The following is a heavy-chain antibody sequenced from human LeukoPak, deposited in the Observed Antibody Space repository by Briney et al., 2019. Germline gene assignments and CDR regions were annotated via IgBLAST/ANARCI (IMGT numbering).Heavy chain of an antibody. Sequence: GGSLRLSCAASGFTFRSYAMHRVRQAPGKALEWVAVIWYDGSNKYYADSVKGRFTISRDNSENTVYLQMNSLRAEDTAVYYCARTQGRFYGSGSYEGFDYWGQGTLVTVSS. D-gene: IGHD3-10*01. CDR2: IWYDGSNK. CDR3: ARTQGRFYGSGSYEGFDY. J-gene: IGHJ4*02. CDR1: GFTFRSYA. V-gene: IGHV3-33*01.